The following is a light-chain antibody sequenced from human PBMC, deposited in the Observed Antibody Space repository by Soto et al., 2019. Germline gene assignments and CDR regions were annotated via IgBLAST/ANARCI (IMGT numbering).Light chain of an antibody. CDR3: QKYYSAPFT. CDR2: WAS. Sequence: DIVMTQSPDSLAVSLGERATINCKSSQSVLYSSNNKNYLAWYQQKPGQPPKLIIYWASTRESGVPDRFSGSGSGTDFTITISSLQAEDVAVYYCQKYYSAPFTFGPGTKGDIK. J-gene: IGKJ3*01. CDR1: QSVLYSSNNKNY. V-gene: IGKV4-1*01.